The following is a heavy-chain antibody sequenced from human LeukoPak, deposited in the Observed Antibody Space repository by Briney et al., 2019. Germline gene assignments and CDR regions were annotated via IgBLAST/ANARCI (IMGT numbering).Heavy chain of an antibody. J-gene: IGHJ6*02. CDR1: GYTFTRYG. D-gene: IGHD5-12*01. Sequence: ASVKVSCKVSGYTFTRYGISWARQAPGQGREWMGWINTNTGNPTYAQGFTGRFVFSLDTPVSTAYVQISSLKAEDTAVYYCARDGYSGYDRSHHYYYYYGMDVWGQGTTVTVSS. CDR2: INTNTGNP. CDR3: ARDGYSGYDRSHHYYYYYGMDV. V-gene: IGHV7-4-1*02.